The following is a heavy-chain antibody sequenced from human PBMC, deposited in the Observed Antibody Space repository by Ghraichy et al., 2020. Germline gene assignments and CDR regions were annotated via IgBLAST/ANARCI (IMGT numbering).Heavy chain of an antibody. CDR3: ARDLMDSSGYYWGYYYYGMDV. CDR2: ISSNGGST. CDR1: GFTFSSYA. J-gene: IGHJ6*02. V-gene: IGHV3-64*01. Sequence: GESLNISCAASGFTFSSYAMHWVRQAPGKGLEYVSAISSNGGSTYYANSVKGRFTISRDNSKNTLYLQMGSLRAEDMAVYYCARDLMDSSGYYWGYYYYGMDVWGQGTTVTVSS. D-gene: IGHD3-22*01.